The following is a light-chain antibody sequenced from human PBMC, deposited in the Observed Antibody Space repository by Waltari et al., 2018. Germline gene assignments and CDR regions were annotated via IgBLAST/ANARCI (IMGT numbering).Light chain of an antibody. CDR3: QQSYRTPPT. V-gene: IGKV1-39*01. CDR2: DAP. Sequence: DIQMTQSPSSLSASVGDRVTITCRASQKITTSLNWYQQKLGKAPKLIIYDAPSVQTGVPARFRGSGSETDVNLTISSLQPEDFAIYYCQQSYRTPPTFGGGTRVEI. J-gene: IGKJ4*01. CDR1: QKITTS.